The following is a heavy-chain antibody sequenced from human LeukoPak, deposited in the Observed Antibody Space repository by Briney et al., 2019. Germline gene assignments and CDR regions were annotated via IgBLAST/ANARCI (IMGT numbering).Heavy chain of an antibody. CDR3: AASSSWPNHDAFDI. CDR2: ISNSGGNT. V-gene: IGHV3-23*01. J-gene: IGHJ3*02. Sequence: GGSLRLSCAASGFSFIIYAMSWVRQAPGKGLEWVSGISNSGGNTYYADSVKGRFTISRDNAKNSLYLQMNSLRAEDTAVYYCAASSSWPNHDAFDIWGQGTMVTVSS. CDR1: GFSFIIYA. D-gene: IGHD6-13*01.